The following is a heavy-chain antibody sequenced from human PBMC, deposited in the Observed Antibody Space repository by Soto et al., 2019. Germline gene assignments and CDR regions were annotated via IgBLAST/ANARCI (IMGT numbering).Heavy chain of an antibody. J-gene: IGHJ4*02. CDR1: GFTFDDNA. CDR3: AISQDRGGRTMFIY. V-gene: IGHV3-9*01. CDR2: INWKSDI. D-gene: IGHD3-10*02. Sequence: PWGSLRLSCAVSGFTFDDNAMHWVRQAPEKGLEWVSGINWKSDIGYADSVKGRFTISRDNAENSLYLQMNSLRAEDTALYYCAISQDRGGRTMFIYWGQGTQVTVSS.